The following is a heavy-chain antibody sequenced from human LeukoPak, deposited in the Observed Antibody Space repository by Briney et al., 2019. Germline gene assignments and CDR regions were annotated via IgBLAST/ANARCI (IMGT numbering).Heavy chain of an antibody. Sequence: SETLSLTCTVSGGSISSHYWSWIRQPPGKGLEWIGYIYYSGSTNYNPSLKSRVTISVDTSKNQFSLKLSSVTAADTAVYYCARDGYGDGMDYWGQGTLVTVSS. CDR3: ARDGYGDGMDY. J-gene: IGHJ4*02. CDR1: GGSISSHY. CDR2: IYYSGST. D-gene: IGHD4-17*01. V-gene: IGHV4-59*11.